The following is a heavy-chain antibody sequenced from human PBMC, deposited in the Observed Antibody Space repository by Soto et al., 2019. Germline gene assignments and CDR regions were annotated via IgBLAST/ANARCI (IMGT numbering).Heavy chain of an antibody. Sequence: QVQLVESGGGVVQPGRSLRLSCAASGFTFSSYGMHWVRQAPGKGLEWVAVIWYDGSNKYYADSVNGRFTISADNSKNTLCLHMNCLRAEDGDVYYCARDRALYYDRSGYRFDYWGQGTLVTVSS. J-gene: IGHJ4*02. D-gene: IGHD3-22*01. CDR3: ARDRALYYDRSGYRFDY. V-gene: IGHV3-33*01. CDR2: IWYDGSNK. CDR1: GFTFSSYG.